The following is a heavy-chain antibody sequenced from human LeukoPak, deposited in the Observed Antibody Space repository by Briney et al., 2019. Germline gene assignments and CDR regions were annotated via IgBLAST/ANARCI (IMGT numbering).Heavy chain of an antibody. CDR2: INGDGSIT. Sequence: PGGSLRLSCAASGFTFSRYWMHWVRQAPGKGLVWVSRINGDGSITSYADSVKGGFTISRDNAKNTLYLQMNSLRAEDTAVYYCATGNYYDSRGYYTFGHWGQGTLVTVSS. J-gene: IGHJ1*01. D-gene: IGHD3-22*01. V-gene: IGHV3-74*01. CDR3: ATGNYYDSRGYYTFGH. CDR1: GFTFSRYW.